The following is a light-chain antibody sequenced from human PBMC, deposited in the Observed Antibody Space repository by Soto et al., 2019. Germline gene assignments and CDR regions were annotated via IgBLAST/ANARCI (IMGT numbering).Light chain of an antibody. Sequence: DIQMTQSPSSLSASVGDRVTITCRASQTIGTYLNWYQQTPGKAPKLLIYVASSLQSGVPSRFRGRGSGTVFTLTISSLQPKDFATYYCQKSFTTPFTFGPGTKVDIK. V-gene: IGKV1-39*01. CDR1: QTIGTY. CDR2: VAS. CDR3: QKSFTTPFT. J-gene: IGKJ3*01.